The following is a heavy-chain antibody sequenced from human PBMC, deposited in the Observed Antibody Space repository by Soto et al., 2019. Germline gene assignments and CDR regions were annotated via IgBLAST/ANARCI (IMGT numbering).Heavy chain of an antibody. Sequence: PSETLSLTCTISGGSIISYYWTWIRQPPGKALEWIGTIYYHGNTYSNPSLKSRVTISVDTSNNQLSLKLRSVTAADTAVYYCARHDGFSSGWIFDYWGHGTLVTVSS. CDR2: IYYHGNT. V-gene: IGHV4-59*04. J-gene: IGHJ4*01. D-gene: IGHD6-19*01. CDR3: ARHDGFSSGWIFDY. CDR1: GGSIISYY.